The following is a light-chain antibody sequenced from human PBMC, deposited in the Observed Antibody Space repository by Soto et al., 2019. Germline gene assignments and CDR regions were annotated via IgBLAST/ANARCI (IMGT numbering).Light chain of an antibody. CDR3: QVWDSSSDHVI. V-gene: IGLV3-21*02. CDR1: TIGGKS. J-gene: IGLJ2*01. Sequence: SYELTQPPSGSVAPGQTARITCGGDTIGGKSVHWYQQKPGQAPVLVIYDDSDRPSGIPERFSGSNSGNTATLTISRVEAGDEADYYCQVWDSSSDHVIFGGGTKLTVL. CDR2: DDS.